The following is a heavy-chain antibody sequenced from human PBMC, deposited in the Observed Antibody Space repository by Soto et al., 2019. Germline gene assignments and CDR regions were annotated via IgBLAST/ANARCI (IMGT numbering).Heavy chain of an antibody. CDR1: GFTFTSSA. V-gene: IGHV1-58*01. CDR3: EASVSI. CDR2: IVVRSGNT. J-gene: IGHJ3*02. Sequence: GASVKVSCKASGFTFTSSALQWLRQARGQLLEWIGWIVVRSGNTNYAQKFQERVTITRDMSKSTAYMELSSLRSEDTAVYYCEASVSIGGRGTMVTVSS.